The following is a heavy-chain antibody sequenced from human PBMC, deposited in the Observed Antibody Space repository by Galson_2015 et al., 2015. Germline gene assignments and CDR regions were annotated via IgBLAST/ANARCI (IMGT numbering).Heavy chain of an antibody. CDR1: GFTFDDCG. D-gene: IGHD2-15*01. CDR3: ARDQAATSAFDI. Sequence: SLRLSCAASGFTFDDCGMSWVRQAPGKGLEWVSGINWNGGSTGYADSVKGRFTISRDNAKNSLYLQMNSLRGEDTALYYCARDQAATSAFDIWGQGTMVTVSS. J-gene: IGHJ3*02. V-gene: IGHV3-20*04. CDR2: INWNGGST.